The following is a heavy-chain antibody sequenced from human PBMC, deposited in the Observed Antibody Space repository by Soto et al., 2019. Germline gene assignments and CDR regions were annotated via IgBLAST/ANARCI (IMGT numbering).Heavy chain of an antibody. CDR2: IYYSGST. CDR1: GGSVSSGSYY. D-gene: IGHD4-17*01. Sequence: SETLSLTCTVSGGSVSSGSYYWSWIRQPPGKGLEWIGYIYYSGSTNYNPSLKGRVTISVDTSKNQLSLKLSSETAADTAVYYCARDKGVFDGDYDYYYYGMDVWGQGTTVTVSS. J-gene: IGHJ6*02. CDR3: ARDKGVFDGDYDYYYYGMDV. V-gene: IGHV4-61*01.